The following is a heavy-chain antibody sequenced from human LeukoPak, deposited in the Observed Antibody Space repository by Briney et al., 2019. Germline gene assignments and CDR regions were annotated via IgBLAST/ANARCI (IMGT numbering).Heavy chain of an antibody. CDR2: IYPGDYDT. CDR1: VYSFTIYC. J-gene: IGHJ4*02. Sequence: GESLKISCNGSVYSFTIYCIGWLRQMPGKGLVWIRIIYPGDYDTRYSPCFQGQVTISADKSISTAYLQWSSLKASDTAMYYCARHGGDCGGDCYSPPFDYWGQGTLVTVSS. V-gene: IGHV5-51*01. CDR3: ARHGGDCGGDCYSPPFDY. D-gene: IGHD2-21*02.